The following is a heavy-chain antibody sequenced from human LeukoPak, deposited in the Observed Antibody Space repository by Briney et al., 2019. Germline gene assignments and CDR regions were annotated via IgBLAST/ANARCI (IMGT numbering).Heavy chain of an antibody. CDR1: GFTVSSNY. Sequence: PGGSLRLSCAASGFTVSSNYMSWVRQAPGKGLEWVSVIYSGGSTYYADSMKGRFTISRDNAKNSLYLQINSLSAEDTAVYYCARETDGMDVWGQGTTVTVSS. CDR2: IYSGGST. J-gene: IGHJ6*02. V-gene: IGHV3-53*01. CDR3: ARETDGMDV.